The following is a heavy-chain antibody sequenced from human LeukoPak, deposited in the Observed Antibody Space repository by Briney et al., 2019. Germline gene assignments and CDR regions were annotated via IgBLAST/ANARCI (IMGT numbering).Heavy chain of an antibody. J-gene: IGHJ3*02. CDR3: ARGEMVYAIGAFDI. D-gene: IGHD2-8*01. Sequence: SSQTLSLTCAVSGDSISSSGYYWSWIRQHPGKGLEWIGYIYYSGNTYYNPSLKSRVTMSVDTSKTQFSLKLSSVTAADTAVYYCARGEMVYAIGAFDIWGQGTMVTVSS. CDR2: IYYSGNT. CDR1: GDSISSSGYY. V-gene: IGHV4-31*11.